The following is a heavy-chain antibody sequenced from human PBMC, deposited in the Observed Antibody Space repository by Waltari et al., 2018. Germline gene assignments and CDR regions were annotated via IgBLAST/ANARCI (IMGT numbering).Heavy chain of an antibody. J-gene: IGHJ4*02. D-gene: IGHD6-19*01. V-gene: IGHV3-30*18. CDR3: AKDGAILAVAGPLDY. CDR1: GFTFSSYG. Sequence: QVQLVESGGGVVQPGRSLRLSCAASGFTFSSYGMHWVRQAPGKGLEWVAVISYDGSNIYYADSVKGRFTISRDNSKNTLYLQMNSLRAEDTAVYYCAKDGAILAVAGPLDYWGQGTLVTVSS. CDR2: ISYDGSNI.